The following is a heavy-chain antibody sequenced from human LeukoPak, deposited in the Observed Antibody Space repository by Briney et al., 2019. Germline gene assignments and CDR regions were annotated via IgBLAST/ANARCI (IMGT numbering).Heavy chain of an antibody. CDR2: IYYSGST. J-gene: IGHJ3*01. D-gene: IGHD1-26*01. CDR3: ARYSGSPEYAFDF. Sequence: SETLSLTCTVSGGSISTYYWAWIRQPPGKGLEWIGYIYYSGSTNYNPSLKSRVTISVDTSKNQFSLKLTSLTAADTAVYYCARYSGSPEYAFDFWGQGTMVTVSS. V-gene: IGHV4-59*01. CDR1: GGSISTYY.